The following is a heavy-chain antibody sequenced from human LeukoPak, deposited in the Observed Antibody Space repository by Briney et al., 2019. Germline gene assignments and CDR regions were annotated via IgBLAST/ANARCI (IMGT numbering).Heavy chain of an antibody. CDR3: AREGYYYDSSGYYGKDAFDI. D-gene: IGHD3-22*01. J-gene: IGHJ3*02. V-gene: IGHV3-33*08. CDR1: GFTFDDYG. Sequence: PGRSLRLSCAASGFTFDDYGMHWVRQAPGKGLEWVAVIWYDGSNKYYADSVKGRFTISRDNSKNTLYLQMNSLRAEDTAVYYCAREGYYYDSSGYYGKDAFDIWGQGTMVTVSS. CDR2: IWYDGSNK.